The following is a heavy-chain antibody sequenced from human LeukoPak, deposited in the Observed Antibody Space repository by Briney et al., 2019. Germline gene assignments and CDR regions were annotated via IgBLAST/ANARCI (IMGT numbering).Heavy chain of an antibody. CDR3: AKDRRAGYSSGWGFFDY. V-gene: IGHV3-21*04. CDR2: ISGSSSDI. J-gene: IGHJ4*02. Sequence: GGSLRLSCAGSEFTFRSYSMNWVRQAPGKGLEWVSSISGSSSDIYYADSVRGRFTISRDNAKNSLYLQMNSLRAEDTALYYCAKDRRAGYSSGWGFFDYWGQGTLVTVSS. CDR1: EFTFRSYS. D-gene: IGHD6-19*01.